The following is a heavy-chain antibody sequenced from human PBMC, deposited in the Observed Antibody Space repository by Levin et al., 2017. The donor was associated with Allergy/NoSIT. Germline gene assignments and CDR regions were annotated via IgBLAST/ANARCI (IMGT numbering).Heavy chain of an antibody. Sequence: GGSLRLSCAASGFTFSSYAMHWVRQAPGKGLEWVAVISYDGSNKYYADSVKGRFTISRDNSKNTLYLQMNSLRAEDTAVYYCARDMDLSHDYGDYGCYFDYWGQGTLVTVSS. CDR2: ISYDGSNK. CDR1: GFTFSSYA. CDR3: ARDMDLSHDYGDYGCYFDY. V-gene: IGHV3-30-3*01. J-gene: IGHJ4*02. D-gene: IGHD4-17*01.